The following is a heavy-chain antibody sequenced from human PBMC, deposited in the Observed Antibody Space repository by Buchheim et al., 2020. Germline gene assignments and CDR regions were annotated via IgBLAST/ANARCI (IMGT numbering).Heavy chain of an antibody. J-gene: IGHJ4*02. CDR2: IVGGGNGI. CDR3: AKDRTPDGRYELDY. Sequence: EVQLLESGGGLAQPGGSLRLSCVGSGFTFRTYAMNWVRQAPGKGLEWLSVIVGGGNGIHYADAVKGRFTLSRDNSKNILYLQMNSLRGDDTAIYYCAKDRTPDGRYELDYWGQG. CDR1: GFTFRTYA. D-gene: IGHD5-12*01. V-gene: IGHV3-23*01.